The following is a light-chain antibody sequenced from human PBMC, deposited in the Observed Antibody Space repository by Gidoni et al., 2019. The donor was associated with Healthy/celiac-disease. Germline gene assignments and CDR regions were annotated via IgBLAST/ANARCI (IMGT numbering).Light chain of an antibody. CDR1: QSVSSY. Sequence: EIVLTQSPATLSLSPEERATLPCRASQSVSSYLAWYQQKPGQAPRLLIYDASNRATGIPDRFSGSGSGTDFTLTITSLEPEDFAVYYCQQRSNWPRAFGQGTKVDVK. J-gene: IGKJ1*01. V-gene: IGKV3-11*01. CDR2: DAS. CDR3: QQRSNWPRA.